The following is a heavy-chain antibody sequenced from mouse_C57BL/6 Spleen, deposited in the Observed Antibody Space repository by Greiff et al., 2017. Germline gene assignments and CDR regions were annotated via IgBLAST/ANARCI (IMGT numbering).Heavy chain of an antibody. CDR1: GYTFTDYY. D-gene: IGHD2-10*01. J-gene: IGHJ4*01. Sequence: VQLQQSGPELVRPGASVKLSCKASGYTFTDYYINWVKQRPGPGLEWIARFYPGSGNTYYNEKFKGKATLTAEKSSSTAYMQLSSLTSEDSTVYFCARPYYGSYYAMDYWGQGTSVTVSS. CDR2: FYPGSGNT. V-gene: IGHV1-76*01. CDR3: ARPYYGSYYAMDY.